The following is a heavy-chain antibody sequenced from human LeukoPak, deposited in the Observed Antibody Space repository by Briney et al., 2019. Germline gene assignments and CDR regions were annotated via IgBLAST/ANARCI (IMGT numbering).Heavy chain of an antibody. Sequence: PETLSLTCTVSGGSISSYYWSWIRQPPGKGPEWIGYIHYSGSTNYNPSLKSRVTISEDTSKNQFSLKLSSVTAADTAVYYCARLANWAQDDYWGQGALVTVSS. CDR1: GGSISSYY. V-gene: IGHV4-59*08. J-gene: IGHJ4*02. D-gene: IGHD7-27*01. CDR3: ARLANWAQDDY. CDR2: IHYSGST.